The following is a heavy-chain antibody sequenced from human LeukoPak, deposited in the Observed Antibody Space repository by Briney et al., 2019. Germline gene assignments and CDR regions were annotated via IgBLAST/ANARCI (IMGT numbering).Heavy chain of an antibody. CDR2: IWYDGSNK. J-gene: IGHJ4*02. CDR3: ARGGYDSSAEILYYFDY. Sequence: GGSLRLSCAASGFTFSSYGMHWVRQAPGKGLEWVAVIWYDGSNKYYADSVKGRFTISRDNSKNTLYLQMNSLRAEDTAVYYCARGGYDSSAEILYYFDYWGQGTLVTVSS. CDR1: GFTFSSYG. D-gene: IGHD3-22*01. V-gene: IGHV3-33*01.